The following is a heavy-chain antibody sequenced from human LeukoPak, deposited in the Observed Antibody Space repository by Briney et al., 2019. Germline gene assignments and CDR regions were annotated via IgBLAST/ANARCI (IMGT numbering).Heavy chain of an antibody. CDR2: ISSSSSYI. CDR1: GLTFSSHA. J-gene: IGHJ4*02. Sequence: GGSLRLSCAASGLTFSSHAMSWVRQAPRKGLEWVSSISSSSSYIYYADSVKGRFTISRDNAKNSLYLQMNSLRAEDTAVYYCARGGAEYYDSSGYHFDYWGQGTLVTVSS. CDR3: ARGGAEYYDSSGYHFDY. V-gene: IGHV3-21*01. D-gene: IGHD3-22*01.